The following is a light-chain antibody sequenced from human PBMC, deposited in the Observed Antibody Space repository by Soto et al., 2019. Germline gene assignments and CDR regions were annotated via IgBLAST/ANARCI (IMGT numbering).Light chain of an antibody. CDR1: QSVSSN. J-gene: IGKJ4*01. V-gene: IGKV3-15*01. Sequence: EIVMTQSPATLSVSPGERVTLSCRASQSVSSNLAWYQQKPGQAPRLLIYGASTRATGIAARFSGSGSGTEFILSISSLQSEDFAVYYCQQYNNWPPGSFGGGTKVEIK. CDR3: QQYNNWPPGS. CDR2: GAS.